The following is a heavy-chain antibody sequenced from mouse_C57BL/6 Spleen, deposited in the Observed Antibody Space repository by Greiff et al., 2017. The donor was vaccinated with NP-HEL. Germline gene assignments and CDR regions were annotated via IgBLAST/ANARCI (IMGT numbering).Heavy chain of an antibody. Sequence: VQLQQSGAELMKPGASVKLSCKATGYTFTGYWIEWVKQRPGHGLEWIGEILTGSGSTNYNEKFKGKATFTADTSSNTANMQLSSLTTEDSAIYYCAMYSNYFAWFAYWGQGTLVTVSA. V-gene: IGHV1-9*01. D-gene: IGHD2-5*01. J-gene: IGHJ3*01. CDR1: GYTFTGYW. CDR2: ILTGSGST. CDR3: AMYSNYFAWFAY.